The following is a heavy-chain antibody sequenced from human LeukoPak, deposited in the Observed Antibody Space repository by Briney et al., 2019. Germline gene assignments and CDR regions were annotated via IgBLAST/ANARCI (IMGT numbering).Heavy chain of an antibody. J-gene: IGHJ6*03. D-gene: IGHD6-19*01. V-gene: IGHV1-69*05. Sequence: SVKVSCKASGGTFSSYAISWVRQAPGQGLEWMGRIIPIFGAANYAQKFQGRVTITTDESTSTAYMELSSLRSEDTAVYYCARGVAGDYYYYYMDVWGKGTTVTVSS. CDR1: GGTFSSYA. CDR2: IIPIFGAA. CDR3: ARGVAGDYYYYYMDV.